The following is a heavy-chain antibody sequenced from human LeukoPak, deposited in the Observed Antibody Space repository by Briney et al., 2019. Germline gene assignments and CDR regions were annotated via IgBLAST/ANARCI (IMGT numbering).Heavy chain of an antibody. D-gene: IGHD2-2*01. V-gene: IGHV3-66*01. J-gene: IGHJ4*02. Sequence: GGSLRLSCAASGFTVSSNYMSWVRQAPGKGLEWVSVIYSGGSTYYADSVKGRFTISRDNSKNTLFLQMNSLRAEDTAVYYCAKAGEYCSSASCFPDYWGQGTLVTVSS. CDR2: IYSGGST. CDR3: AKAGEYCSSASCFPDY. CDR1: GFTVSSNY.